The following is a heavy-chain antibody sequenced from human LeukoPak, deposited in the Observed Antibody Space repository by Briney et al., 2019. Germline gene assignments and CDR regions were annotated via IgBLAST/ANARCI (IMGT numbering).Heavy chain of an antibody. D-gene: IGHD6-19*01. Sequence: ASVKVSCKASGYTFTSYDINWVRQATGQGLEWKGWMNPNSGNTGYAQKFQGRVTMTRNTSISTAYMELSSLRSEDTAVYYCARGRAVAGPHPFDYWGQGTLVTVSS. J-gene: IGHJ4*02. CDR3: ARGRAVAGPHPFDY. CDR2: MNPNSGNT. V-gene: IGHV1-8*01. CDR1: GYTFTSYD.